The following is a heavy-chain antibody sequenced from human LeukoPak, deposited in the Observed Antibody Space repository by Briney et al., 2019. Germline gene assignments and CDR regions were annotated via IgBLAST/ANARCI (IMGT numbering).Heavy chain of an antibody. V-gene: IGHV1-46*01. Sequence: ASVKVSCKASGYTFTSYDINWVRQAPGQGLEWMGIINPSGGSTSYAQKFQGRVTMTRDMSTSTVYMELSSLRSEDTAVYYCARARRAYDFWSGYYKENWFDPWGQGTLVTVSS. CDR3: ARARRAYDFWSGYYKENWFDP. D-gene: IGHD3-3*01. J-gene: IGHJ5*02. CDR2: INPSGGST. CDR1: GYTFTSYD.